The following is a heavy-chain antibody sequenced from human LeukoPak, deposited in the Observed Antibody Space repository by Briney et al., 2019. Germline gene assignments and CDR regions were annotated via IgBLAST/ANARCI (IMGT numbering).Heavy chain of an antibody. CDR1: GFTFSSYG. J-gene: IGHJ4*02. V-gene: IGHV3-30*03. CDR2: ISYDGSNK. D-gene: IGHD6-19*01. CDR3: ARSSESSVYFDY. Sequence: GRSLRLSCAASGFTFSSYGMHWVRQAPGKGLEWVAVISYDGSNKYYADSVKGRFTISRDNSKNTLYLQMNSLRAEDTAVYYCARSSESSVYFDYWGRGTLVTVSS.